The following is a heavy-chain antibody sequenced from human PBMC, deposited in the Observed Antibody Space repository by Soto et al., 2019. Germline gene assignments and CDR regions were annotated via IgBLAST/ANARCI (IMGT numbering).Heavy chain of an antibody. J-gene: IGHJ4*02. CDR2: ISATGGSA. Sequence: EVQLLQSGGGLGQPGGSLRLSCVASGFTFSSYAMNWVRQAPGKGPEWVSSISATGGSAYYADSVKGWFTSSRDNSKNALYLKMDRLRADDTAVYYCARDRGYSGYDSEVFDFWGQGTLVTVSS. CDR3: ARDRGYSGYDSEVFDF. CDR1: GFTFSSYA. D-gene: IGHD5-12*01. V-gene: IGHV3-23*01.